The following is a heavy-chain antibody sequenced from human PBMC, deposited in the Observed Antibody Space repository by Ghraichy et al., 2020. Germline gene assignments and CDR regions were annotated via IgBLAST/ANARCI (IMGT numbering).Heavy chain of an antibody. CDR2: IFYSGTT. Sequence: SQTLSLTCTVSGGSISSYNHHWGWIRQPPGKGLEWIATIFYSGTTDYNPSLERRVSISVDTSRNQFSLKLRSLSVADTAVYYCARHVISVYRSGWNDPGVIDSWGQGRLVLVSS. J-gene: IGHJ4*02. CDR1: GGSISSYNHH. CDR3: ARHVISVYRSGWNDPGVIDS. V-gene: IGHV4-39*01. D-gene: IGHD6-19*01.